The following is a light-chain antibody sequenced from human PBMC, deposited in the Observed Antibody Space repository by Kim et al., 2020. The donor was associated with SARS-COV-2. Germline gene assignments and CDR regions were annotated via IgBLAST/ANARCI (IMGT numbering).Light chain of an antibody. CDR1: QSVSSH. J-gene: IGKJ1*01. CDR2: GAS. CDR3: QQYNNWPPWT. V-gene: IGKV3-15*01. Sequence: AGERATLSCRASQSVSSHLAWYQQKPGQAPRLLIYGASTRATGIPARFSGSGSGTDFTLTIGSLQSEDFATYYCQQYNNWPPWTFGQGTKVDIK.